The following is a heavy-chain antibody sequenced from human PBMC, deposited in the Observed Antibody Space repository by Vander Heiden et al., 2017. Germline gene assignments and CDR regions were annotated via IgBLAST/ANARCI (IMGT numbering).Heavy chain of an antibody. Sequence: QVQLVQSGAAVKKPGASVKVACKASGYTFTSYGSSWVRQAPGQGLEWMGWISAYNGNTNYAQKLQGRVTMTTDTSTSTAYMELRGLRSDDTAVYYCARSGCGGGDCYHPDYWCQGTLVTLSS. V-gene: IGHV1-18*01. CDR1: GYTFTSYG. CDR3: ARSGCGGGDCYHPDY. D-gene: IGHD2-21*02. J-gene: IGHJ4*02. CDR2: ISAYNGNT.